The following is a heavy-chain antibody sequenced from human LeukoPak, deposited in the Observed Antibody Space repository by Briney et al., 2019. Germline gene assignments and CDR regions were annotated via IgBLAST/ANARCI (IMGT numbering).Heavy chain of an antibody. V-gene: IGHV3-7*01. CDR1: GITFSTYW. CDR3: AKQRSEVVVAATNY. J-gene: IGHJ4*02. D-gene: IGHD2-15*01. CDR2: IKQDGSEK. Sequence: GGSLRLSCAASGITFSTYWMSWVRQAPGKGLEWVANIKQDGSEKHYVDSVKGRFTISRDNAKNSLYLQMNSLRAEDTAVYYCAKQRSEVVVAATNYWGQGTLVTVSS.